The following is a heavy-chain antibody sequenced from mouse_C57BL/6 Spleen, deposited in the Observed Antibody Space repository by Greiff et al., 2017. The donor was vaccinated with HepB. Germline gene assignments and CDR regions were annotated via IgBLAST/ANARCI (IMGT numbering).Heavy chain of an antibody. J-gene: IGHJ4*01. D-gene: IGHD1-1*01. CDR1: GFTFSSYT. CDR2: ISGGGGNT. CDR3: ARHRYYGSSYVYAMDY. V-gene: IGHV5-9*01. Sequence: DVKLVESGGGLVKPGGSLNLSCAASGFTFSSYTMSWVRQTPEKRLEWVATISGGGGNTYYPDSVKGRFTISRDNAKNTLYLQMSSLRSEDTALYYCARHRYYGSSYVYAMDYWGQGTSVTVSS.